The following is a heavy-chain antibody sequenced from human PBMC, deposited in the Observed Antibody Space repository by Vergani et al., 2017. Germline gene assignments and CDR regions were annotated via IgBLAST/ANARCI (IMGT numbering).Heavy chain of an antibody. Sequence: VQLVESGGGVVQPGRSLRLSCAASGFTFSSYSMNWVRQAPGKGLEWVSYISSSSSTIYYADSVKGRFTISRDNAKNSLYLQMNSLRAEDTAVYYCARETTVTTFVTVCYYYMDVWGKGTTVTVSS. CDR2: ISSSSSTI. D-gene: IGHD4-11*01. CDR3: ARETTVTTFVTVCYYYMDV. J-gene: IGHJ6*03. CDR1: GFTFSSYS. V-gene: IGHV3-48*04.